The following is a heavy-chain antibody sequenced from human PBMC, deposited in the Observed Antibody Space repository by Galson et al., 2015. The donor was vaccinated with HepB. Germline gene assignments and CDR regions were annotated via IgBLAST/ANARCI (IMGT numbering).Heavy chain of an antibody. V-gene: IGHV4-34*01. CDR2: INHSGST. J-gene: IGHJ4*02. CDR1: GGSFSGYY. Sequence: ETLSLTCAVYGGSFSGYYWSWIRQPPGKGLEWIGEINHSGSTNYNPSLKSRVTISVDTSKNQFSLKLSSVTAADTAVYYCARISGWIPFDYWGQGTLVTVSS. D-gene: IGHD6-19*01. CDR3: ARISGWIPFDY.